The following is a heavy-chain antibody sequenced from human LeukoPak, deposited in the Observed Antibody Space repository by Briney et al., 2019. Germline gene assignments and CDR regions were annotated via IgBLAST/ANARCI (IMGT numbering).Heavy chain of an antibody. CDR3: AKERDSRGYFDY. CDR2: ISGSGGST. Sequence: GGSLRLSCAASGFAFRSYAMSWVRQAPGKGLEWVSAISGSGGSTYYADSVKGRFTISRDNSKNTLYLQMNSLRAEDTAVYYCAKERDSRGYFDYWGQGTLVTVSS. CDR1: GFAFRSYA. V-gene: IGHV3-23*01. J-gene: IGHJ4*02. D-gene: IGHD3-22*01.